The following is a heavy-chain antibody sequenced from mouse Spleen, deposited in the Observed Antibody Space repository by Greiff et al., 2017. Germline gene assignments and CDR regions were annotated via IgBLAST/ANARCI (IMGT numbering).Heavy chain of an antibody. Sequence: VKLQESGPGLVQPSQSLSITCTVSGFSLTSYGVHWVRQSPGKGLEWLGVIWSGGSTDYNAAFISRLSISKDNSKSQVFFKMNSLQANDTAIYYCARPLLRHYYAMDYWGQGTSVTVSS. V-gene: IGHV2-2*02. J-gene: IGHJ4*01. CDR2: IWSGGST. D-gene: IGHD1-2*01. CDR3: ARPLLRHYYAMDY. CDR1: GFSLTSYG.